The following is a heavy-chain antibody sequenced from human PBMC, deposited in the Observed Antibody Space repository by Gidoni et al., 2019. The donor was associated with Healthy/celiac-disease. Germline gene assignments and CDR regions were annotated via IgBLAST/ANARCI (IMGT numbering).Heavy chain of an antibody. CDR1: GFTFSGYA. Sequence: QVQLVESGGGVVQPGRSLLLSCAASGFTFSGYALHWVRQAPGKGLEWVAIISSDGSNKYYADSVKGRFTISRDNSKNTLYLQLNSLRAEDTAMYYCAKGGWADYYDSSGYYPSVFFDYWGQGTLVSVSS. CDR2: ISSDGSNK. CDR3: AKGGWADYYDSSGYYPSVFFDY. J-gene: IGHJ4*02. D-gene: IGHD3-22*01. V-gene: IGHV3-30*18.